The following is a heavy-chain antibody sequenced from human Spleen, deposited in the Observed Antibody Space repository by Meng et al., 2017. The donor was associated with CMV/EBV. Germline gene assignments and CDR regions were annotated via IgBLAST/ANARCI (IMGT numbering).Heavy chain of an antibody. CDR3: TRGGGSAAF. Sequence: GESLKISCVGSGFIGFPFSGYWMGWVRQAPGKGLEWVANIKQDGSEKHYVDSVKGRFIISRDNARNSLYLQMNSLRAEDSAMYYCTRGGGSAAFWGQGTLVTVSS. J-gene: IGHJ4*02. D-gene: IGHD2-15*01. CDR1: GFIGFPFSGYW. CDR2: IKQDGSEK. V-gene: IGHV3-7*03.